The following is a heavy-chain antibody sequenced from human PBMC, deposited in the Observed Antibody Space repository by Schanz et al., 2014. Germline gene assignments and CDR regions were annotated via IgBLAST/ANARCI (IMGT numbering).Heavy chain of an antibody. J-gene: IGHJ4*02. V-gene: IGHV3-13*04. CDR1: GFSIRNHD. Sequence: VQLVESGGGLVQPGGSLRLSCAASGFSIRNHDMHWVRQATGAGLEWVSAIGTAGDTFYLDFVKGRFTISRENAKNSLYLQMNSLRAGDTAVYYCARVPYGSGSYWDYWGQGTLXTVSS. D-gene: IGHD3-10*01. CDR3: ARVPYGSGSYWDY. CDR2: IGTAGDT.